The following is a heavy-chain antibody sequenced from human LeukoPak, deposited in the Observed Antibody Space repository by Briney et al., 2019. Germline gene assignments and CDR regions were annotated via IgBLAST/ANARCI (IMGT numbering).Heavy chain of an antibody. CDR2: IYYSGST. J-gene: IGHJ6*03. CDR3: ARVREDIVVVPAAIQFNYYYYYMDV. CDR1: GGSISSSSYY. D-gene: IGHD2-2*02. V-gene: IGHV4-39*07. Sequence: SETLSLTCTVSGGSISSSSYYWGWIRQPPGKGLEWIGSIYYSGSTYYNPSLKSRVTISVDTSKNQFSLKLSSVTAADTAVYYCARVREDIVVVPAAIQFNYYYYYMDVWGKGTTVTVSS.